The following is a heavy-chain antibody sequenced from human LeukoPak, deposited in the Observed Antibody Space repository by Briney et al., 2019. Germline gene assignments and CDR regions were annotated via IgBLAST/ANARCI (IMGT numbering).Heavy chain of an antibody. CDR3: ARGARGSGWRVFDI. J-gene: IGHJ3*02. CDR1: GFTFSSYW. D-gene: IGHD6-19*01. CDR2: IKQDGSEK. V-gene: IGHV3-7*01. Sequence: GGSLRLSCAASGFTFSSYWMSWVRQAPGKGLEWVANIKQDGSEKYYVDSVKGRFTISRDNSKNTLYLQMNSLRPEDTAVYYCARGARGSGWRVFDIWGQGTMVTVSS.